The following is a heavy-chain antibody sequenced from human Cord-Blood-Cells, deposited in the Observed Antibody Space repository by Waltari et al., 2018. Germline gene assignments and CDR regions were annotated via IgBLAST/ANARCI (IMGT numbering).Heavy chain of an antibody. CDR1: GGSISSSSYY. V-gene: IGHV4-39*01. CDR3: ARRAGIAARNWFDP. J-gene: IGHJ5*02. CDR2: IYYSGSN. Sequence: QLQLQESGPGLVKPSETLSLTCTVSGGSISSSSYYWGWIRQPPGKGLEWIGSIYYSGSNYYNPSLKSRVTISVDTSKNQFSLKLGSVTAADTAVYYCARRAGIAARNWFDPWGQGTLVTVSS. D-gene: IGHD6-6*01.